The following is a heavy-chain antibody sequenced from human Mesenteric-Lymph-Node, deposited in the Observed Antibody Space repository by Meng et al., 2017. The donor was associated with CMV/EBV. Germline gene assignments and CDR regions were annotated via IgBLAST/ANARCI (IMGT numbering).Heavy chain of an antibody. CDR1: GFSLTTSGVG. Sequence: SGPTLVKPTQTLTLTCTFSGFSLTTSGVGVGWIRQPPGKALEWLALISWHDDKRYSPSLKSRLTITKDTSKNQVVLTMTNMDPVDTATYYCAHTQNLNTVVAFDIWGQGTMVTVSS. D-gene: IGHD2-2*02. V-gene: IGHV2-5*01. J-gene: IGHJ3*02. CDR3: AHTQNLNTVVAFDI. CDR2: ISWHDDK.